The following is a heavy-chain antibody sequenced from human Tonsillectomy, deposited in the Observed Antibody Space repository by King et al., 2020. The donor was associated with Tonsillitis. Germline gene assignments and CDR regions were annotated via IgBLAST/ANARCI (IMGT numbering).Heavy chain of an antibody. D-gene: IGHD3-3*01. J-gene: IGHJ4*02. Sequence: VQLVHSGAEVKKPGASVKVSCKASGYTFIGYYLHWVRQAPGQGLEWMGWINPNSGGTNYAQKFQGRVTLTRDTSIITAYMELTRLRSDDTAVYYCAREAEDFWSGYYIAYWGQGTLITVSS. CDR3: AREAEDFWSGYYIAY. CDR2: INPNSGGT. V-gene: IGHV1-2*02. CDR1: GYTFIGYY.